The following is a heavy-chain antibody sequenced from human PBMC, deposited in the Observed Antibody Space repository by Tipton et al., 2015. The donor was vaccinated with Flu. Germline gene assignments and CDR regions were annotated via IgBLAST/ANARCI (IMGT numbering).Heavy chain of an antibody. J-gene: IGHJ4*02. D-gene: IGHD3-16*01. Sequence: TLSLTCTVSGGSVSSGRYYWSWLRQTAGKGLEWIGRIYTTGDTNYNPSLEGRVTISVDTSKKQFSLKLKSMTAADTAVYYCAREFLFFGELSTAYYFDSWGQGTLVTVSS. CDR3: AREFLFFGELSTAYYFDS. V-gene: IGHV4-61*02. CDR1: GGSVSSGRYY. CDR2: IYTTGDT.